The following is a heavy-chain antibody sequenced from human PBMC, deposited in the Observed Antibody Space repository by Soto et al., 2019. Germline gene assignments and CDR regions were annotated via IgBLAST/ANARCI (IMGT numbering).Heavy chain of an antibody. V-gene: IGHV1-69*01. Sequence: QVHLGQSGAEVKKPGSSVTVSCQASGGTFRSYSFSWVRQAPGLGLEWMGGIVSRYGRGNYAQKFQGRVTITADESTSTGLMELNNLKSEDSAVYYWARGAWDHDTRGYYLFDYWGQGNPVTVS. J-gene: IGHJ4*02. D-gene: IGHD3-22*01. CDR2: IVSRYGRG. CDR1: GGTFRSYS. CDR3: ARGAWDHDTRGYYLFDY.